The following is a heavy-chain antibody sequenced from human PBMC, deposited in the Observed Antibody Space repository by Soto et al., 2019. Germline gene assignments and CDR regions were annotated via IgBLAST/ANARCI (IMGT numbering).Heavy chain of an antibody. CDR3: AKDIDAYAWNVVGWFAP. Sequence: GGSLRLSSAASGFTFSGFGMHWVRQAPGKGLEWVAVIAYDGDKKYYASSVKGRFIISRDNSRSTVYLDMNSLRPEDTAVYYCAKDIDAYAWNVVGWFAPWGQGTQVTV. D-gene: IGHD1-1*01. V-gene: IGHV3-30*18. CDR2: IAYDGDKK. CDR1: GFTFSGFG. J-gene: IGHJ5*02.